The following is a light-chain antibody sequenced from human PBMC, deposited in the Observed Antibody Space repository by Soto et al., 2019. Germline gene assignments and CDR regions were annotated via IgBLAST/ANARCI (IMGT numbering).Light chain of an antibody. V-gene: IGKV3-20*01. CDR3: QQYGSSPPT. J-gene: IGKJ1*01. CDR1: QSVSTNY. CDR2: GAS. Sequence: EIVLTQSPGTLSLSPGERATLSCRASQSVSTNYLAWYQRKPGQAPRLLIYGASSRATDLPHRFSGSGSGTDFTLTLTRLEPEDFAVYYCQQYGSSPPTFGQGTKVEVK.